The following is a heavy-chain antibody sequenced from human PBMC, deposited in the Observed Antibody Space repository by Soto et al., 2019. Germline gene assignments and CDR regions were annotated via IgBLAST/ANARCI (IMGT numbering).Heavy chain of an antibody. D-gene: IGHD6-6*01. Sequence: SVKVSCKASGGTFSSYAISWVRQAPGQGLEWMGGIIPIFGTANYAQKFQGRVTITADESTSTAYMELSSLRSEDTAVYYCARSPKYSSSPTSFDYWGQGTLVTVSS. CDR2: IIPIFGTA. CDR3: ARSPKYSSSPTSFDY. J-gene: IGHJ4*02. V-gene: IGHV1-69*13. CDR1: GGTFSSYA.